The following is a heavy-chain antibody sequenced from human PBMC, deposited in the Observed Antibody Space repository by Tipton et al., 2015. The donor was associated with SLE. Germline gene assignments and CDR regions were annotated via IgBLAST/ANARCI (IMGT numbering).Heavy chain of an antibody. Sequence: TLSLTCTVSGGSISSGSYYWSWIRQPPVKGLEWIGEINSSGSTNYNPSLKSRVTISVHTSKNQFSLKLTSVTAADTAVYYCARGASSYYYGSGYYWGQGTLVTVST. J-gene: IGHJ4*02. CDR3: ARGASSYYYGSGYY. D-gene: IGHD3-10*01. V-gene: IGHV4-61*09. CDR1: GGSISSGSYY. CDR2: INSSGST.